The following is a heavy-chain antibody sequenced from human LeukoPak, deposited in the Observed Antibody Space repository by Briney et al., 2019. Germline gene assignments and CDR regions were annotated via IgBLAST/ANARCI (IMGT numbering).Heavy chain of an antibody. CDR3: SKRGFWIRVNPGGFPKGAHYFYS. Sequence: GGSLRLSCAVSGITLSNYGMTWVRQAPGKGLEWVAGISDTGGRTNYADSVKGRFTISRDNPKNTLYLQMNSLRAEDTAVYFLSKRGFWIRVNPGGFPKGAHYFYSWGQGALVTVSS. V-gene: IGHV3-23*01. CDR2: ISDTGGRT. D-gene: IGHD3-3*01. J-gene: IGHJ4*02. CDR1: GITLSNYG.